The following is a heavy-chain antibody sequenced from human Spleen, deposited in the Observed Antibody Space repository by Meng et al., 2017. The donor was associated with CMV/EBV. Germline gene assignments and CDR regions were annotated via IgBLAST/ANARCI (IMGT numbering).Heavy chain of an antibody. D-gene: IGHD3-16*02. CDR2: IFTDGNT. CDR1: GFTVSSNY. J-gene: IGHJ4*02. V-gene: IGHV3-53*05. Sequence: GESLKISCAASGFTVSSNYMSWVRQAPGKGLEWVSVIFTDGNTYYADSVKGRFTISRDTSKNTVYVQMNSLRAEDTAVYYCATSSWDYWGQGTLVTVSS. CDR3: ATSSWDY.